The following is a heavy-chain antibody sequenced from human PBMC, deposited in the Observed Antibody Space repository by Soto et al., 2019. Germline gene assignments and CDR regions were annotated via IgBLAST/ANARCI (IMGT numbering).Heavy chain of an antibody. D-gene: IGHD5-18*01. V-gene: IGHV4-31*03. Sequence: SETLSLTCTVSGGSISSGGYYWSWIRQHPGKGLEWIGYIYYSGSTYYNPSLKSRVTISVDTSKNQFSLKLSSVTAADTAVYYCARVGERGYRYGYFDYWGQGTLVTVSS. CDR1: GGSISSGGYY. CDR3: ARVGERGYRYGYFDY. J-gene: IGHJ4*02. CDR2: IYYSGST.